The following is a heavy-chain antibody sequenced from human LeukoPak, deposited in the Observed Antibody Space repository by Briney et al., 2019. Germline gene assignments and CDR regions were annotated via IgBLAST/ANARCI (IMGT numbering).Heavy chain of an antibody. Sequence: PGRSLRLSCAASGFTFSSYGMHWVRQAPGKGLEWVAVISYDGSNKYYADSVKGRFTISRDNSKNTLYLQMNSLKAEDTAVYYCARLWTNFDCWGQGTLVTVSS. CDR1: GFTFSSYG. D-gene: IGHD3-10*01. CDR2: ISYDGSNK. CDR3: ARLWTNFDC. J-gene: IGHJ4*02. V-gene: IGHV3-30*03.